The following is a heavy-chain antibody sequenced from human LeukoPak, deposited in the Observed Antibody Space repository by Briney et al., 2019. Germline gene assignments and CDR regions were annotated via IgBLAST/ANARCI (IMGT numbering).Heavy chain of an antibody. CDR1: GGTFSSYA. V-gene: IGHV1-69*04. CDR2: IIPILGIA. Sequence: SVKLSCKASGGTFSSYAISWVRQAPGQGLEWMGRIIPILGIANYAQKFQGRVTITADKSTSTAYMELSSLRSEDTAVYYCARAIYCSGGSCYDYWGQGTLVTVSS. CDR3: ARAIYCSGGSCYDY. D-gene: IGHD2-15*01. J-gene: IGHJ4*02.